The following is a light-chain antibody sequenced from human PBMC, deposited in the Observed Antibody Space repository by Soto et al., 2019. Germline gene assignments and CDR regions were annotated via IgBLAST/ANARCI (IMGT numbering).Light chain of an antibody. CDR3: QHYNSYSEA. V-gene: IGKV1-5*03. J-gene: IGKJ1*01. Sequence: DIVVTQSPDSLAVSLGERATITCRASQTISSWLAWYQQKPGKAPKLLIYKASTLKSGVPSRFSGSGSGTEFTLTISSLQPDDFATYYCQHYNSYSEAFGQGTKVDIK. CDR2: KAS. CDR1: QTISSW.